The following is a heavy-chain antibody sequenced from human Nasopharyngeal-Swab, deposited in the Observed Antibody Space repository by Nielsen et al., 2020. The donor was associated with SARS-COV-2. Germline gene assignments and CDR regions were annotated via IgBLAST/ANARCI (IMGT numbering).Heavy chain of an antibody. V-gene: IGHV3-7*03. D-gene: IGHD2-2*01. J-gene: IGHJ4*02. CDR2: IKQDQTEK. Sequence: LKISCEASGFTFSDYWMYWFRQAAGKGLEWVANIKQDQTEKYYVDSVRGRFTTSRDNAKKSLYLQMSDLRAEDTAMYYCARGRCTSTRCYFDFWGQGALVTVSP. CDR3: ARGRCTSTRCYFDF. CDR1: GFTFSDYW.